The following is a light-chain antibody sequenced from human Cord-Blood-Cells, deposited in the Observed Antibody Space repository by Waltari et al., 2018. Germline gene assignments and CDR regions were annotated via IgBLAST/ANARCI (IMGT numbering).Light chain of an antibody. Sequence: QSVLTQPPSASGTPGQRVTLSCSGSSSNIVSNTVNWYQQLPGTAPKLLTYSHNQRPSGVPDRFSGSKSGTSASLAISGLQSEDEAEYYCAAWDDSLNGLVFDGGTKLTVL. J-gene: IGLJ3*02. CDR1: SSNIVSNT. V-gene: IGLV1-44*01. CDR2: SHN. CDR3: AAWDDSLNGLV.